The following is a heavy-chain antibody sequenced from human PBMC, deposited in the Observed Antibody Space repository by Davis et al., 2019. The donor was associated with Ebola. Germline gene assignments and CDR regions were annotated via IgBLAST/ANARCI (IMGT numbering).Heavy chain of an antibody. J-gene: IGHJ4*02. V-gene: IGHV3-9*01. CDR2: ISWNSGSI. Sequence: SLKISCAASGFTFDDYAMHWVRQAPGKGLEWVSGISWNSGSIGYADSVKGRFTISRDNSKNTLYLQMNSLRAEDTAVYYCAKGNGLAVWGQGTLVTVSS. CDR3: AKGNGLAV. CDR1: GFTFDDYA. D-gene: IGHD6-19*01.